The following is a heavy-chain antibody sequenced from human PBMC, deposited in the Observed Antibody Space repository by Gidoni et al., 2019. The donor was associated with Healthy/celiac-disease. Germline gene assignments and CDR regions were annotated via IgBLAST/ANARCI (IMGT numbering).Heavy chain of an antibody. CDR1: GGSISSSNW. CDR2: IYHSGRT. Sequence: QVQLQESGPGLVKPSGTLSLTCAVSGGSISSSNWWSGVRQPPGKGLEWIGEIYHSGRTNYNPSLKSRVTISVDKSKNQFSLKLSSVTAADTAVYYCAREEYCSGGSCYSLPFYYGMDVWGQGTTVTVSS. D-gene: IGHD2-15*01. J-gene: IGHJ6*02. CDR3: AREEYCSGGSCYSLPFYYGMDV. V-gene: IGHV4-4*02.